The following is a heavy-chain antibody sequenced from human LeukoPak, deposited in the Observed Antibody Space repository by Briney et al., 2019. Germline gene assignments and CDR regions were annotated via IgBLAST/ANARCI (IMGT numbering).Heavy chain of an antibody. J-gene: IGHJ5*01. Sequence: SETLSLTCTVSGVSITSCSYFWGWIRQPPGKGLEWIGSIYYSGSTYYNPSLKSRVTISLDTSKNQFSLRLSSVTAADTAFYYCARGSLNDWFGYWGQGTLVTVSS. CDR3: ARGSLNDWFGY. V-gene: IGHV4-39*07. D-gene: IGHD2-15*01. CDR1: GVSITSCSYF. CDR2: IYYSGST.